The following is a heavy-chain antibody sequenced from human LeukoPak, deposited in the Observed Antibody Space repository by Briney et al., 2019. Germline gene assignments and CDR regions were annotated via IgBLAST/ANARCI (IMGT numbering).Heavy chain of an antibody. Sequence: ASVKVSCKASGYAFTSYYMHWVRQAPGQGLEWMGIINPSGGSASYAQKFQGRVTMTRDTSTSTVYMELSSLSSEDTAVYYCARLTNGATRDYWGQGTLVTVSS. CDR3: ARLTNGATRDY. CDR2: INPSGGSA. J-gene: IGHJ4*02. V-gene: IGHV1-46*01. D-gene: IGHD1-26*01. CDR1: GYAFTSYY.